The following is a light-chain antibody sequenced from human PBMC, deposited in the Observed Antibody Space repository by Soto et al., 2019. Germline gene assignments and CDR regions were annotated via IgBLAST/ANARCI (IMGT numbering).Light chain of an antibody. CDR3: GSYTDSNTLGV. J-gene: IGLJ2*01. V-gene: IGLV2-14*01. CDR2: EVT. CDR1: SSDVGAYNY. Sequence: QSALTQPASVSGFPGQSITISCTGSSSDVGAYNYVSWYQQHPGKAPKLLIYEVTFRPSGVSSRFSGSKSGNTASLTISGLQAEDEADYYCGSYTDSNTLGVLGGGTKVTVL.